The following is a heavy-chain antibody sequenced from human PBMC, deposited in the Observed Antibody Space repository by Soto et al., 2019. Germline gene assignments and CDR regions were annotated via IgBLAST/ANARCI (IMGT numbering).Heavy chain of an antibody. D-gene: IGHD2-2*01. Sequence: PSKTLALTCTGSGGSIGRSSYYGGWIFQPPGKGLEWIGSIYYSGSTYYNPSLKSRVTISVDTSKNQFSLKLSSVTTADTAEYYCARVPEYWGQGILVT. CDR1: GGSIGRSSYY. V-gene: IGHV4-39*07. CDR2: IYYSGST. CDR3: ARVPEY. J-gene: IGHJ4*02.